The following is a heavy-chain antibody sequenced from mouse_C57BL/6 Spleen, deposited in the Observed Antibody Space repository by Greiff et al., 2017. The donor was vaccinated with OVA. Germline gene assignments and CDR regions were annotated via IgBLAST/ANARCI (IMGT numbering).Heavy chain of an antibody. CDR2: ISYDGSN. CDR1: GYSITSGYY. J-gene: IGHJ2*01. D-gene: IGHD1-1*01. Sequence: EVQRVESGPGLVKPSQSLSLTCSVTGYSITSGYYWNWIRQFPGNKLEWMGYISYDGSNNYNPSLKNRISITRDTSKNQFFLKLNSVTTEDTATYYCARESWDDYGSTHFDYWGQGTTLTVSS. V-gene: IGHV3-6*01. CDR3: ARESWDDYGSTHFDY.